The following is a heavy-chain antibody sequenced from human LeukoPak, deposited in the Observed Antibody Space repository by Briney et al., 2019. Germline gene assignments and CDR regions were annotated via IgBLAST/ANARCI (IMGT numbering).Heavy chain of an antibody. CDR2: IYYSGST. J-gene: IGHJ4*02. D-gene: IGHD1-26*01. V-gene: IGHV4-39*01. Sequence: PSETLSLTCTVSGGSISSSSYYWGWIRQPPGKGLEWIGSIYYSGSTYYNPSLKSRVTISVDTSKNQFSLKLSSVTAADTAVYYCARLHRYSGSYSFDYWGQGTLVTVSS. CDR3: ARLHRYSGSYSFDY. CDR1: GGSISSSSYY.